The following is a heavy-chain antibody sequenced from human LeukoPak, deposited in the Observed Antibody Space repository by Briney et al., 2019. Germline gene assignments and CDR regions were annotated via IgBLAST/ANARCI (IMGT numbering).Heavy chain of an antibody. CDR2: IYHSGST. CDR3: ARKYGFSYGYYFDY. D-gene: IGHD5-18*01. CDR1: GDSISSSNW. J-gene: IGHJ4*02. V-gene: IGHV4-4*02. Sequence: PSETLSLTCAVFGDSISSSNWWSWVRLPPGKGLEWIGEIYHSGSTNYNPSLKSRVTISVDKSKNQFSLRLSSVTAADTAVYYCARKYGFSYGYYFDYWGQGTLVTVSS.